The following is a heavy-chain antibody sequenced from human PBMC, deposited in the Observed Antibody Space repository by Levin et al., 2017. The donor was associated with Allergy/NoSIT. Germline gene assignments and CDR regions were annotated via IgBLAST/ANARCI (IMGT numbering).Heavy chain of an antibody. V-gene: IGHV1-8*01. Sequence: ASVKVSCKASGYTFTSYDINWVRQATGQGLEWMGWMNPNSGNTGYAQKFQGRVTMTRNTSISTAYMELSSLRSEDTAVYYCARGVFYGSGSYYQNWFDPWGQGTLVTVSS. CDR1: GYTFTSYD. CDR3: ARGVFYGSGSYYQNWFDP. CDR2: MNPNSGNT. D-gene: IGHD3-10*01. J-gene: IGHJ5*02.